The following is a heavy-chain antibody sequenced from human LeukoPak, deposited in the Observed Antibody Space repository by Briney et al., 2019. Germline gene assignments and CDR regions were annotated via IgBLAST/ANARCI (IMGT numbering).Heavy chain of an antibody. CDR2: ISSSGSTI. CDR3: ARVYGDFAPFDY. J-gene: IGHJ4*02. D-gene: IGHD4-17*01. V-gene: IGHV3-48*03. CDR1: GFTFSSYE. Sequence: GGSLRLSCAASGFTFSSYEMNWVRQAPGKGLEWVSYISSSGSTIYYADSVKGRFTISRDNAKNSLYLQMNSLRAEDTAVYYCARVYGDFAPFDYWGQGTLVTVSS.